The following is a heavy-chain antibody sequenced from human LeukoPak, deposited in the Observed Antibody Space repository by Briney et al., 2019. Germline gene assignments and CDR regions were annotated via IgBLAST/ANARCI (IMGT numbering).Heavy chain of an antibody. Sequence: PGESLKISCKGSGYSFTSYWISWVRQMPGRGLEWMGRIDPSDSYTNYSPSFQGHVTISADKSISTAYLQWSSLKASDTAMYYCARLFVDTAMGTADFGYWGQGTLVTVSS. CDR1: GYSFTSYW. D-gene: IGHD5-18*01. CDR3: ARLFVDTAMGTADFGY. J-gene: IGHJ4*02. CDR2: IDPSDSYT. V-gene: IGHV5-10-1*01.